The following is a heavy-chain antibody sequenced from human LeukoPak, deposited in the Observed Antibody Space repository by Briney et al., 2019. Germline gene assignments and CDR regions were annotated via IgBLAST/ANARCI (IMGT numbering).Heavy chain of an antibody. J-gene: IGHJ4*02. CDR3: ARLRLSSSEVKV. V-gene: IGHV4-38-2*01. Sequence: SETLSLTCAVPGYSISSGYYWGWIRQPPGKGLEWIGSIYHSGSTYYNPYLKSRVTISVDTSKNQFSLKLSSVTAADTAVYYCARLRLSSSEVKVWGQGTLVTASS. CDR1: GYSISSGYY. CDR2: IYHSGST. D-gene: IGHD3-22*01.